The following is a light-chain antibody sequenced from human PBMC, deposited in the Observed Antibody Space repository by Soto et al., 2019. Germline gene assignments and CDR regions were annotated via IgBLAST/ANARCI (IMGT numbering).Light chain of an antibody. CDR1: QSVSSSY. Sequence: EIVLTQSPGTPSLSPGERATLSCRASQSVSSSYLAWYQQKPGQAPRLLIYGASSRATGIPARFSGSGSGTDFILTISSLEPEDFAVYYCQQRSSWPLTFGGGTKVDIK. CDR3: QQRSSWPLT. CDR2: GAS. J-gene: IGKJ4*01. V-gene: IGKV3D-20*02.